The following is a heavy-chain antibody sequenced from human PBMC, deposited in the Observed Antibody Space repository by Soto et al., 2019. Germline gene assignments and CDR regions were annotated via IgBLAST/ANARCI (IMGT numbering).Heavy chain of an antibody. Sequence: QVQLVESGGGVVQPGRSLRLSCAASGFTFSNYGMHWVRQAPGKGLEWVAVISYDGSNKYYADSVKGRFTISRDNSKNTLFLQMNSLRLVETAVYYSAKDRYSSILEYFQHWGPGTLVTDSS. D-gene: IGHD6-13*01. V-gene: IGHV3-30*18. J-gene: IGHJ1*01. CDR1: GFTFSNYG. CDR3: AKDRYSSILEYFQH. CDR2: ISYDGSNK.